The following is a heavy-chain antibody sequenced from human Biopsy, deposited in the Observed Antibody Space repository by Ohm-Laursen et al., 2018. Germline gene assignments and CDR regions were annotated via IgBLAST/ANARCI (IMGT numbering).Heavy chain of an antibody. CDR2: IDWDDAK. Sequence: TQTLTLTCTLSGFSLNTRGMSVTWIRQPPGKALEWLARIDWDDAKVYNGSLKTRLTISKDTSENHVVLTLSVVDPVDTATYYCARIPILVVPAAIVYRHRRHLQGLDVWGQGTTVIVSS. J-gene: IGHJ6*02. D-gene: IGHD2-2*02. CDR3: ARIPILVVPAAIVYRHRRHLQGLDV. CDR1: GFSLNTRGMS. V-gene: IGHV2-70*16.